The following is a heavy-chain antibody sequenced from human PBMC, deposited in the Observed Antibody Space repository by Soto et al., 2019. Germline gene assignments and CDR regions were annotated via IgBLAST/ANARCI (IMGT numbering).Heavy chain of an antibody. Sequence: QVQLVQSGAEVKKPGSSVKVSCKASGGTFSSYAISWVRQAPGQGLEWMGGIIPIFGTANYAQKFQGRVTITADESTRTAYMELSSMRYEDTAVYYCARDRLDTAMVLDAFDIWGQGTMVTVSS. V-gene: IGHV1-69*01. CDR3: ARDRLDTAMVLDAFDI. CDR2: IIPIFGTA. CDR1: GGTFSSYA. J-gene: IGHJ3*02. D-gene: IGHD5-18*01.